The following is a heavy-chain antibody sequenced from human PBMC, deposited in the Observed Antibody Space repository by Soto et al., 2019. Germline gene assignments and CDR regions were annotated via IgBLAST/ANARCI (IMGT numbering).Heavy chain of an antibody. CDR3: ARRAFGSSRSFDI. CDR1: GFAFSSHP. J-gene: IGHJ3*02. CDR2: ISDGGDLT. V-gene: IGHV3-23*01. D-gene: IGHD6-6*01. Sequence: VQLLESGGDLVHPGGSLRLSCTGSGFAFSSHPMSWVRQAPERGLEWVSGISDGGDLTYNADSVRGRFTISRDNSKSTLFLQMNSLRVEDTAVYYCARRAFGSSRSFDIWGQGTMVTVSS.